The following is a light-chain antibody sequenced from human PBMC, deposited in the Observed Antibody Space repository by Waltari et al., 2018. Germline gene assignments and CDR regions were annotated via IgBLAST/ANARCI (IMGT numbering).Light chain of an antibody. CDR3: QQYNNWPRT. CDR2: GAS. J-gene: IGKJ1*01. CDR1: RSINSN. V-gene: IGKV3-15*01. Sequence: EIVMTQSPATLSVSPGERATLSCRASRSINSNVAWYQQKPVQAPRPLIYGASARATGIPVRFSGSGSGTEFTLTISSLQSGDFGVYYCQQYNNWPRTFGQGTKVEI.